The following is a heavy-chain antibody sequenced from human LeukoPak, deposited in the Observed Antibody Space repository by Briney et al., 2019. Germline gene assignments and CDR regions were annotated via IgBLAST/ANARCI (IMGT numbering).Heavy chain of an antibody. D-gene: IGHD1-7*01. CDR2: ISSSGSTI. CDR1: GFTFSDYY. CDR3: ARLNWNYAPLSY. V-gene: IGHV3-11*01. J-gene: IGHJ4*02. Sequence: GGSLRLSCAASGFTFSDYYMSWIRQAPGKGLEWVSYISSSGSTIYYADSVKGRFTISRDNAKNSLYLRMNSLRAEDTAVYYCARLNWNYAPLSYWGQGTLVTVSS.